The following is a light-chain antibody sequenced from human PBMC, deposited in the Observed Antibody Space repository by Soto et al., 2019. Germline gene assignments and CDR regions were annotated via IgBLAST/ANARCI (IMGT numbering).Light chain of an antibody. J-gene: IGKJ4*01. CDR2: GAS. V-gene: IGKV3-20*01. CDR3: QQYGSSPT. Sequence: EIVLTQSPGPLSLSPGERATLSCRASQSVSSSYLAWYQQKPGQAPRLLIYGASSRATGIPDRFSGSGSGTDFTLTISRLEPEDFAVYYCQQYGSSPTFGGGTKVDI. CDR1: QSVSSSY.